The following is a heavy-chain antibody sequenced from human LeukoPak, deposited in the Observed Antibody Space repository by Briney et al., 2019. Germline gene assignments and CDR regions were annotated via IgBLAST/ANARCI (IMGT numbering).Heavy chain of an antibody. CDR3: VKDVESTVRRSLDS. Sequence: GGSLRLSFAASGFTLNDYAMYGVRQAPGEGLEWVSGISWKSGNIAYADSVKGRFTIYRGNAKNSLYLQMNSLRAEDTALYYCVKDVESTVRRSLDSWGEGILVTVSS. CDR2: ISWKSGNI. V-gene: IGHV3-9*01. CDR1: GFTLNDYA. J-gene: IGHJ5*01. D-gene: IGHD1-1*01.